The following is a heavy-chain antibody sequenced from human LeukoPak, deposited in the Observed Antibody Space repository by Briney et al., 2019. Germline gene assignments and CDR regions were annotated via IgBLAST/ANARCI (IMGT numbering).Heavy chain of an antibody. CDR1: GGSISSYY. V-gene: IGHV4-59*08. CDR2: IYYSGST. Sequence: SETLSLTCTVSGGSISSYYWSWIRQPPGKGLEWIGYIYYSGSTNYNPSLKSRVTISVDTSNNQFSLKLSSVTAADTAVYYCARHGGLNYYDYWGQGTLVTVSS. D-gene: IGHD3-10*01. CDR3: ARHGGLNYYDY. J-gene: IGHJ4*02.